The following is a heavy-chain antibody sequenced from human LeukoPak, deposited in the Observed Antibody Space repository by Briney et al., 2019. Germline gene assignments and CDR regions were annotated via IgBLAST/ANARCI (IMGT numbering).Heavy chain of an antibody. J-gene: IGHJ4*02. CDR3: ARGIYYFDS. V-gene: IGHV3-11*03. D-gene: IGHD5-12*01. CDR1: GFTFSDSY. CDR2: STSSYT. Sequence: PGGSLRLSCAASGFTFSDSYMSWIRQAPGKGLEWVSYSTSSYTNYAESVKGRFTISRDNAKNSLYLQMNSLRAEDTAVYYCARGIYYFDSWGQGTLVTASS.